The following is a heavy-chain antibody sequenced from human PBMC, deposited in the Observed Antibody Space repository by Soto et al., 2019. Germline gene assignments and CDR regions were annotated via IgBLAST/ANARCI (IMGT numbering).Heavy chain of an antibody. D-gene: IGHD1-26*01. CDR2: IYYSGST. V-gene: IGHV4-59*01. CDR1: VGSISSYY. CDR3: ARGKLGYYYGMDV. J-gene: IGHJ6*02. Sequence: PSETLSLTCTDSVGSISSYYWSLIRQPPGKGLEWIGYIYYSGSTNYNTSLKSRVTVSVDTSKNQFSLKLSSVTAADTAVYYCARGKLGYYYGMDVSGQGTTVTVSS.